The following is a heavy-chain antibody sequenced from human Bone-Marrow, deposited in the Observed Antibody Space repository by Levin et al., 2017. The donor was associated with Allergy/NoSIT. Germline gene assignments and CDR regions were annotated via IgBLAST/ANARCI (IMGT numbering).Heavy chain of an antibody. CDR3: ARDPDSSDYDADDSARDWFDP. D-gene: IGHD4-17*01. V-gene: IGHV3-30*12. J-gene: IGHJ5*02. CDR2: ISSGGSQK. CDR1: GFTFSKYG. Sequence: GGSLRLSCAASGFTFSKYGMHWVRQAPGKGLEWMALISSGGSQKYYSQSVKGRFTISSDNSKNTLFLHMNYLTVEDSTTYYCARDPDSSDYDADDSARDWFDPWGQGTLVTVSS.